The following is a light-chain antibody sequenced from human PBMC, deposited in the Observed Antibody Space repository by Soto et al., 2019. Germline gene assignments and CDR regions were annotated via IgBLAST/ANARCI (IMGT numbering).Light chain of an antibody. J-gene: IGKJ1*01. CDR1: QSVNRN. Sequence: EIVMTQSPATLSVSPGERATLSCRASQSVNRNLGWYQQKPGQAPRLLIYGASTRATGIPARFSGTGSGTEFSLTISSLQSEDFAVYYCQQYSDWPPTFGQGTKV. CDR2: GAS. CDR3: QQYSDWPPT. V-gene: IGKV3-15*01.